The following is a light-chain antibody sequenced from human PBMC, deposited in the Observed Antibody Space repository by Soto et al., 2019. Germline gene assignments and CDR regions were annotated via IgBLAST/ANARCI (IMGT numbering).Light chain of an antibody. J-gene: IGKJ4*01. CDR3: QQLRMYPST. CDR2: AAS. Sequence: IQLTQSPSSLSASVGDRVTITCRASQDIAIYLAWYQQKPGEAPKLLIYAASTLYGGVPSRFSGSGSGTDFARTITSLQAEDFAPYYCQQLRMYPSTFGGGTKVEIK. V-gene: IGKV1-9*01. CDR1: QDIAIY.